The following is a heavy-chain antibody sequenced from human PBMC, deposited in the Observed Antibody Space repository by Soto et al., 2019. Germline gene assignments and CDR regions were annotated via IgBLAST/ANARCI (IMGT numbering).Heavy chain of an antibody. V-gene: IGHV4-30-4*01. Sequence: QVQLQESGPGLVKPSQTLSLTCTVSGGSVNSGDYYWSWIRQPPGKGLDWFGYISYSGTTYYKPSLRSRITISLHTSKNQFSLRLASVTAADTAVYYCARTNYDYVWGSYRFDYWGQGTLVTVSS. CDR2: ISYSGTT. CDR1: GGSVNSGDYY. J-gene: IGHJ4*02. CDR3: ARTNYDYVWGSYRFDY. D-gene: IGHD3-16*02.